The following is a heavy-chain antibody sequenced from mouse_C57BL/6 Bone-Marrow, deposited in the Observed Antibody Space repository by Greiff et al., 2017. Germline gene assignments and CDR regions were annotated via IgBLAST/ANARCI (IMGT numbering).Heavy chain of an antibody. V-gene: IGHV1-64*01. Sequence: QVQLQQPGAELVKPGASVKLSCKASGYTFTSYWMHWVKQRPGQGLEWIGMIHPNSGSTNYNEKFKSKATLTVDKSSSTAYMQLSSLTSEDSADYYCARRQLRPGAMDYWGQGTSVTVSS. CDR2: IHPNSGST. CDR3: ARRQLRPGAMDY. CDR1: GYTFTSYW. D-gene: IGHD3-2*02. J-gene: IGHJ4*01.